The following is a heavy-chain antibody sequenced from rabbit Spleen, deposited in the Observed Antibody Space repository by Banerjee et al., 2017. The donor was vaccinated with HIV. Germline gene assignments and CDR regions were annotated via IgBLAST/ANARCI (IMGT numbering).Heavy chain of an antibody. J-gene: IGHJ6*01. CDR2: IYTGNGKT. V-gene: IGHV1S40*01. Sequence: QQLVESGGGLVKPGASLTLTCTASGFSFSRSYDMCWVRQAPGKGLEWIGCIYTGNGKTYYAGWAKGRFTISKASSTTVTLQMTSLTAADTATYFCARGIPYGYAGDAYPPYAMDLWGQGTLVTVS. CDR3: ARGIPYGYAGDAYPPYAMDL. CDR1: GFSFSRSYD. D-gene: IGHD6-1*01.